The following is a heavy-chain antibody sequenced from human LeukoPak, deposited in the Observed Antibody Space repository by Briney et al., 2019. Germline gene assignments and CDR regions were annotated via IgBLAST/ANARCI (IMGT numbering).Heavy chain of an antibody. Sequence: SQTLSLTCTVSGGSISSGGYYWSWIRQHPGKGLEWIGYIYYSGSTYYNPSLKSRVTISVDTSKNQFSLKLSSVTAADTAVYYCARQGSPWGYYYYYVDVWGKGTTVTVSS. V-gene: IGHV4-31*03. CDR1: GGSISSGGYY. J-gene: IGHJ6*03. D-gene: IGHD6-6*01. CDR2: IYYSGST. CDR3: ARQGSPWGYYYYYVDV.